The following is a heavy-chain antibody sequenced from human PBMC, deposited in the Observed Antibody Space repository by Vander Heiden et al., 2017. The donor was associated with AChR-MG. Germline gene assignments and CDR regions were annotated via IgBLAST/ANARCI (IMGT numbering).Heavy chain of an antibody. J-gene: IGHJ6*03. Sequence: EVQLVESGGGLVKPGGSLRLSCPASGFTFSRYTMTWVRQAPGKGLEWVSSISSSSTYIYYADSVKGRVTISRDNGKNSLYLQMNSLRADETAVYYCARAPTTVTVPWYYYYMDVWGKGTTVTVSS. D-gene: IGHD4-17*01. V-gene: IGHV3-21*01. CDR1: GFTFSRYT. CDR3: ARAPTTVTVPWYYYYMDV. CDR2: ISSSSTYI.